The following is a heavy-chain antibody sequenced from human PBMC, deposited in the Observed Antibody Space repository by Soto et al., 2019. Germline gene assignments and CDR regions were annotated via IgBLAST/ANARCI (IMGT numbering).Heavy chain of an antibody. Sequence: EVQLVESGGGLVQPGGSLKLSCAASGFTFSDHYMDWVRQAPGKGLEWVGRTRNKAKSYTTEYAASVKGRLTISRDDTKNTLYLEMYSLKTDDTAVYYCVRASEDCSSGRCYHCFRHWGHGTLVTVT. CDR2: TRNKAKSYTT. D-gene: IGHD2-15*01. V-gene: IGHV3-72*01. CDR1: GFTFSDHY. J-gene: IGHJ1*01. CDR3: VRASEDCSSGRCYHCFRH.